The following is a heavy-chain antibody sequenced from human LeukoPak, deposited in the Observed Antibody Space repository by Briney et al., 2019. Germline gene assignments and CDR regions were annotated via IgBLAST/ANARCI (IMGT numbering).Heavy chain of an antibody. J-gene: IGHJ6*03. CDR1: GFTVSSNY. D-gene: IGHD2-21*02. Sequence: RSGGSLGLSCAASGFTVSSNYMSWVRQAPGKGLEWVSVIYSGGSTYYADSVKGRFTISRDNSKNTLYLQMNSLRAEDTAVYYCARATGDPDCYYYYYMDVWGKGTTVTVSS. CDR3: ARATGDPDCYYYYYMDV. CDR2: IYSGGST. V-gene: IGHV3-66*02.